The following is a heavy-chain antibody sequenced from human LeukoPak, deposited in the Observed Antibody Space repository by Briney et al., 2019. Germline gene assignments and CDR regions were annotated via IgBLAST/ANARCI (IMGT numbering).Heavy chain of an antibody. CDR3: AGTTVTTYYYMDV. Sequence: ASVKVSCKASGYTFTSYGISWVRQAPGQGLEWMGWISAYNGNTNYAQKLQGRVTMTTDTSTSTAYMELRSLRSDDTAAYYCAGTTVTTYYYMDVWGKGTTVTVSS. D-gene: IGHD4-17*01. J-gene: IGHJ6*03. CDR2: ISAYNGNT. V-gene: IGHV1-18*01. CDR1: GYTFTSYG.